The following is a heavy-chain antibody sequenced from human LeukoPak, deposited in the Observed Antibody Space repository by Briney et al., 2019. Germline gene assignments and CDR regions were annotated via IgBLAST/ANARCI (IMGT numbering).Heavy chain of an antibody. V-gene: IGHV3-23*01. J-gene: IGHJ4*02. CDR3: AKDREGIVVVIGD. CDR2: ISGSGGST. CDR1: GFTFSSYA. D-gene: IGHD2-21*01. Sequence: QPGGSLRLSCAASGFTFSSYAMSWVRQAPGKGLEWVSAISGSGGSTYYADSVKGRFTISRDSSKNTLYLQMNSLRAEDTAVYYCAKDREGIVVVIGDWGQGTLVTVSS.